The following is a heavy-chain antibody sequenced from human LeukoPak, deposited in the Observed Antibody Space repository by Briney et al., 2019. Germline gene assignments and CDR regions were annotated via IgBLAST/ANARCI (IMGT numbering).Heavy chain of an antibody. CDR3: ARMRHGDYFDY. J-gene: IGHJ4*02. Sequence: SETLSLTCTVPGGSVSSGIYYWSWIRQPPGKALEWIGYISYSGTTNYNPSLKSRVTISVDTSKNQFSLKLTSVTAADTAVYYCARMRHGDYFDYWGQGTLVTVSS. CDR1: GGSVSSGIYY. CDR2: ISYSGTT. V-gene: IGHV4-61*01. D-gene: IGHD4-17*01.